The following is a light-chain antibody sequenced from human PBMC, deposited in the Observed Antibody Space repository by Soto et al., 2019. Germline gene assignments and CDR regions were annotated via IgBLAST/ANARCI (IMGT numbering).Light chain of an antibody. CDR2: GAS. CDR3: QQYDEWPPSYT. Sequence: DIVMTQSPATLSVSPGERATLSCRASQCVSSNLAWYQQKPGQAPRLLIYGASTRATGIPARISGSGSVTEFTLTIISLQSEDFAIYYCQQYDEWPPSYTFGQGTKLEI. V-gene: IGKV3-15*01. J-gene: IGKJ2*01. CDR1: QCVSSN.